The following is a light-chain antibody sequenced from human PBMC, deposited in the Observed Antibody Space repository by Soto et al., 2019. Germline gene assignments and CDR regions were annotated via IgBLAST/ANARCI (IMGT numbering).Light chain of an antibody. CDR2: NSY. J-gene: IGLJ1*01. V-gene: IGLV1-44*01. CDR3: AAWDARLNGYV. CDR1: SSNIGSKT. Sequence: QSVLTQPPSASGTPGQRVTISCSGSSSNIGSKTVNWYQQLPGTVPKLLIYNSYQRPSGVPDRFSGSKSGTSASLAISGLQSGDEADYYCAAWDARLNGYVFGAGTKLTVL.